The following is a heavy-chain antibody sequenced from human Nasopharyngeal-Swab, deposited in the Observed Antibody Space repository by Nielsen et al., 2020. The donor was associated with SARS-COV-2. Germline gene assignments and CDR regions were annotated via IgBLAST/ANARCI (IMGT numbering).Heavy chain of an antibody. CDR1: GGSISSSSYY. V-gene: IGHV4-39*07. Sequence: SETLSLTCTVSGGSISSSSYYWGWIHQPPGKGLEWIGSIYYSGSTYYNPSLKSRVTISVDTSKNQFSLKLSSVTAADTAVYYCASITMIGNWFDPWGQGTLVTVSS. D-gene: IGHD3-22*01. CDR2: IYYSGST. J-gene: IGHJ5*02. CDR3: ASITMIGNWFDP.